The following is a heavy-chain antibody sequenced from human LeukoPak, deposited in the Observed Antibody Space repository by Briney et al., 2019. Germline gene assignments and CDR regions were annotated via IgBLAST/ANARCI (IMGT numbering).Heavy chain of an antibody. Sequence: GGSLRLSCAASEFTFSSHAMGWVRQAPGKGLEWVSGIGGLGGSTYYAGSVKGRFTISRDNSQNTLYLHMNSLRADDTAVYYCARDPGVVAFHYFDYWGQGSLVTVSS. CDR2: IGGLGGST. V-gene: IGHV3-23*01. J-gene: IGHJ4*02. CDR3: ARDPGVVAFHYFDY. D-gene: IGHD3-3*01. CDR1: EFTFSSHA.